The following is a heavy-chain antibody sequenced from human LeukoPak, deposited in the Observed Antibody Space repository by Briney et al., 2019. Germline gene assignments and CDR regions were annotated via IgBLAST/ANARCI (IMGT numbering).Heavy chain of an antibody. CDR1: GYTFTGYY. Sequence: ASEKVSCKASGYTFTGYYMHWVRQAPGQGLEWMGWINPNSGGTNYAQKFQGRVTMTRDTSISTAYMELSRLRSDDTAVYYCARAYYDFWSGYYQGGEYFQHWGQGTLVTVSS. CDR3: ARAYYDFWSGYYQGGEYFQH. CDR2: INPNSGGT. J-gene: IGHJ1*01. V-gene: IGHV1-2*02. D-gene: IGHD3-3*01.